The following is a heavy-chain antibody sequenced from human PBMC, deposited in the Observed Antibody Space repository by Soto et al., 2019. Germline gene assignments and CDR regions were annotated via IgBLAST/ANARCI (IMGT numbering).Heavy chain of an antibody. V-gene: IGHV3-64*01. CDR2: ISSNGRST. J-gene: IGHJ4*02. CDR1: GFTFSTYA. D-gene: IGHD2-8*01. CDR3: ARDRCTNGVCYAPSDY. Sequence: PGGSLRLSCATPGFTFSTYAMHWVRQAPGKGLEYVSAISSNGRSTYYANSVKGRFTISRDNSKNTLYLQMDSLRAEDMAVYYCARDRCTNGVCYAPSDYWGQGTLVTVSS.